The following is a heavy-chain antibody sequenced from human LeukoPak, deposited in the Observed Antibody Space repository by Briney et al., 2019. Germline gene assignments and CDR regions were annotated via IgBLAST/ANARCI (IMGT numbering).Heavy chain of an antibody. Sequence: NGNTKYSQNFQGRVTVSRDISASTVYLELSSLRSEDTAVYYCARESLIIVVPAAMSGWLDPWGQGTLVTVSS. CDR3: ARESLIIVVPAAMSGWLDP. D-gene: IGHD2-2*01. CDR2: NGNT. J-gene: IGHJ5*02. V-gene: IGHV1-3*01.